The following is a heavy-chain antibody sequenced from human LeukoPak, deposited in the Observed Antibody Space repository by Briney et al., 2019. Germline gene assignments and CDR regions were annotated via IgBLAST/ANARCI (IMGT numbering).Heavy chain of an antibody. V-gene: IGHV1-69*04. Sequence: SVKVSCKASGGTFSSYTVSWVRQAPGQGLEWMGRIIPVFGITNYAQKFQGRVTITADKSTSTAYMELSSLRSEDTAVYYCARDRSYDSSGYLDYWGQGTLVTVSS. D-gene: IGHD3-22*01. CDR2: IIPVFGIT. J-gene: IGHJ4*02. CDR3: ARDRSYDSSGYLDY. CDR1: GGTFSSYT.